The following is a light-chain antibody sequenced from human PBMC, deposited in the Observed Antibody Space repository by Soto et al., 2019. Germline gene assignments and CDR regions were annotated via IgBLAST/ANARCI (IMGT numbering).Light chain of an antibody. Sequence: DIVLTQSPGTLSLSPGERVTLSCRASQNVDSTYLVWYQQKPGQAPRLVIYGSTRRAPGVPDRFSGSESETDFTRTISRLDPEDFAVYLCQKYGGSTQYSFGPGSEVHIK. J-gene: IGKJ2*01. CDR2: GST. CDR1: QNVDSTY. V-gene: IGKV3-20*01. CDR3: QKYGGSTQYS.